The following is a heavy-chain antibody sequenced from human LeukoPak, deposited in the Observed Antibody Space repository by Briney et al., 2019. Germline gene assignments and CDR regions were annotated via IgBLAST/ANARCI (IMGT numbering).Heavy chain of an antibody. CDR2: ISSGSSTI. CDR3: TRSVSTGATVYFFRIFDN. CDR1: GFTFNTYS. D-gene: IGHD3-9*01. V-gene: IGHV3-48*01. Sequence: GGSLRLSCAASGFTFNTYSMNWVRQAPGKGLEWIPYISSGSSTIYYADSVKGLFTISRDNAKSSLYLQMNSLRAEDTAMYYCTRSVSTGATVYFFRIFDNWGQGTLVTVSS. J-gene: IGHJ4*02.